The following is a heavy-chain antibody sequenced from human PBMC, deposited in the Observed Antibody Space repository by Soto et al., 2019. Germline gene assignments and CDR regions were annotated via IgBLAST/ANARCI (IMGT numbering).Heavy chain of an antibody. Sequence: ASVKDSCKASGYTFTSYYMHWVRQARGQGLEWMGIINRSGGSTSYAQNFQGRVTITRDKSTSTVYMEMSSLRSEDTAVYYCARDLCVVQLWLGLGDYWGQGTLVTVSS. D-gene: IGHD5-18*01. CDR1: GYTFTSYY. J-gene: IGHJ4*02. CDR3: ARDLCVVQLWLGLGDY. V-gene: IGHV1-46*01. CDR2: INRSGGST.